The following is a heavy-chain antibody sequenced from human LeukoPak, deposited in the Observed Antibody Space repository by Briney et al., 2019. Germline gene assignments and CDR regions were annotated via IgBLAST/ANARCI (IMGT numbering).Heavy chain of an antibody. V-gene: IGHV3-21*04. CDR2: ISSSSSYI. Sequence: GGSLRLSCAASGFTFSSYSTNWVRQAPGKGLEWVSSISSSSSYIYYADSVKGRFTISRDNSKNTLYLQMNSLRAEDTAVYYCAKDLGWIHFAYWGQGTLVTVSS. CDR3: AKDLGWIHFAY. J-gene: IGHJ4*02. D-gene: IGHD5-18*01. CDR1: GFTFSSYS.